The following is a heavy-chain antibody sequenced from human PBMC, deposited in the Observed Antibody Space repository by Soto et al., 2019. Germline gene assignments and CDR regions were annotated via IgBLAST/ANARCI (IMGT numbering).Heavy chain of an antibody. CDR1: GYTFTSYD. CDR2: MNPNSGNT. J-gene: IGHJ6*02. CDR3: ARGLIIVLGPAETGNYYYGMDG. V-gene: IGHV1-8*01. D-gene: IGHD2-2*01. Sequence: VASVKVSCKASGYTFTSYDINWVRQATGQGLEWMGWMNPNSGNTGYAQKFQGRVTMTRNTSISTAYMELSSLRSEDTAVYYCARGLIIVLGPAETGNYYYGMDGWGQGTTVTVSS.